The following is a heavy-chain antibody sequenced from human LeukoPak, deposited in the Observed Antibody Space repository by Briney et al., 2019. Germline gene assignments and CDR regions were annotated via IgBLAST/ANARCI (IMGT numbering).Heavy chain of an antibody. V-gene: IGHV3-48*01. CDR2: ISSSSSTI. D-gene: IGHD6-13*01. Sequence: AGGSLRLSCAASGFTFSSYNMNWVRQAPGKGLEWVSYISSSSSTIYYADSVKGRFTISRDNAKNSLYLQMNSLRAEDTAVYYCAREPTYSSSWYTSCDYWGQGTLVTVSS. CDR3: AREPTYSSSWYTSCDY. CDR1: GFTFSSYN. J-gene: IGHJ4*02.